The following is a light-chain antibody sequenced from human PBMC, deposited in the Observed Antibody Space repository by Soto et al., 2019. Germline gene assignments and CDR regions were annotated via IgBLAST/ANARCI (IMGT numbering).Light chain of an antibody. Sequence: DIQMTQSPSTLSASVGDRVTITCRASQGISSNLSLYQQKPGRSPKLLIFGASTLQSGVPSRFSGSGSGTDFTLTISSLQPEDFATYFCQQLNSYPPWTFGQGTKVDIK. CDR3: QQLNSYPPWT. CDR2: GAS. V-gene: IGKV1-9*01. J-gene: IGKJ1*01. CDR1: QGISSN.